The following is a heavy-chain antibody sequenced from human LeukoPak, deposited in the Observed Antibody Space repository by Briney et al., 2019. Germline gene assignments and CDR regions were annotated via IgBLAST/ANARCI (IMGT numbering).Heavy chain of an antibody. V-gene: IGHV3-23*01. CDR2: ICGSGGST. CDR3: AKDRAKGANPPYFDY. Sequence: GGGPRLSRADSGFTFSLLATSWVRQAPGEGLGWVSPICGSGGSTYYADSVKGGITISRDNSKNTLYLQMNSLRAEDTAVYYCAKDRAKGANPPYFDYWGQGTLVTVSS. J-gene: IGHJ4*02. D-gene: IGHD1-26*01. CDR1: GFTFSLLA.